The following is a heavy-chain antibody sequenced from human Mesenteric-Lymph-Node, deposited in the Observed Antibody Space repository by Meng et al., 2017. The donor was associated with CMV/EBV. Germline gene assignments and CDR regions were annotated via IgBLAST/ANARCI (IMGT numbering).Heavy chain of an antibody. D-gene: IGHD3-9*01. Sequence: QVPLRQGAAGLLTPSETLSVTCACYCGSFSVYYWNCIRQSPEKGLEWIGEINHSGSTTYNPSFTSRIIISVDTSTNQISLNMSSVTAADTAVYYCARGSSYDILTGYFDYWGQGALVTVSS. CDR1: CGSFSVYY. CDR3: ARGSSYDILTGYFDY. V-gene: IGHV4-34*01. CDR2: INHSGST. J-gene: IGHJ4*02.